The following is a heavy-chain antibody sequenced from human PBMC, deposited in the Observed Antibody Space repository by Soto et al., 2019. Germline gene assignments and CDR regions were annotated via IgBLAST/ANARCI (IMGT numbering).Heavy chain of an antibody. J-gene: IGHJ4*02. CDR3: ARSAVTVTPYYSDY. V-gene: IGHV3-72*01. D-gene: IGHD2-21*02. CDR2: IRNKANSYTT. CDR1: GFTFSDHY. Sequence: EVQLVESGGGLVQPGGSLRLSCAASGFTFSDHYMDWVRQAPGKGLEWVGRIRNKANSYTTEYAASVKGRFSISRDDSKNSLYLQMNCLKTEDTAVYYCARSAVTVTPYYSDYWGQGTLVTVSS.